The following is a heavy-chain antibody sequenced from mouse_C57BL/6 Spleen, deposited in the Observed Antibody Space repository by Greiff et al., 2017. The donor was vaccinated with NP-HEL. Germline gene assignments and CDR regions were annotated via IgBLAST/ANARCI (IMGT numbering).Heavy chain of an antibody. V-gene: IGHV14-2*01. D-gene: IGHD1-1*01. Sequence: EVQLQQSGAELVKPGASVKLSCTASGFNIKDYYMHWVKQRTEQGLEWIGRIDPEDGETKYAPKFQGKATITADTSSNTAYLQLSSLTSEGTAVYYGAGDSYGSSLYWYFDVWGTGTTVTVSS. J-gene: IGHJ1*03. CDR1: GFNIKDYY. CDR2: IDPEDGET. CDR3: AGDSYGSSLYWYFDV.